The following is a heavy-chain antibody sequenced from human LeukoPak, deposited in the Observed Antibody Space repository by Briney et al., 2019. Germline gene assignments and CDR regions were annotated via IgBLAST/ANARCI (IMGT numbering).Heavy chain of an antibody. CDR1: GYTFSTYG. CDR2: VSAYNGNT. CDR3: ARYCSGGSCYEKAFDI. V-gene: IGHV1-18*01. D-gene: IGHD2-15*01. J-gene: IGHJ3*02. Sequence: GASVKVSCKASGYTFSTYGISWVRQAPGQGLEWMGWVSAYNGNTNYAQKLQGRVTMTTDTSTSTAYMELSSLRSEDTAVYYCARYCSGGSCYEKAFDIWGQGTMVTVSS.